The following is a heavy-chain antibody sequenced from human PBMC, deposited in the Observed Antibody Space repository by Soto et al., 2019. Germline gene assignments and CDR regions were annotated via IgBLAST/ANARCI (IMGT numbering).Heavy chain of an antibody. CDR2: IYWDDDE. V-gene: IGHV2-5*02. Sequence: QITLKESGPTVVQPTQTLTLTCSFSGFSLSTSAEGVAWIRQPPGKALEWLALIYWDDDERYSPFLKSRLTIRKTXSKHQLVLTMTHMDPVDTATYFCAHKGGRGAAMDVWGQGATVTVSS. CDR3: AHKGGRGAAMDV. D-gene: IGHD2-15*01. CDR1: GFSLSTSAEG. J-gene: IGHJ6*02.